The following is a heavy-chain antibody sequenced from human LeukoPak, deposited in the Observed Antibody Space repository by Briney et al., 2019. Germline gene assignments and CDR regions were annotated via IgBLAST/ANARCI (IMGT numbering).Heavy chain of an antibody. Sequence: AGGSLRLSCVASGFTFRTYAMSWVRQAPGKGLEWVSGISDSGGTTYYVDSVKGRFTISRDNSKNTLYLQINNLRAEDMALYYCAKSSDGSTSFDQWGQGTLVTVSS. CDR2: ISDSGGTT. D-gene: IGHD2-2*01. CDR1: GFTFRTYA. V-gene: IGHV3-23*01. CDR3: AKSSDGSTSFDQ. J-gene: IGHJ4*02.